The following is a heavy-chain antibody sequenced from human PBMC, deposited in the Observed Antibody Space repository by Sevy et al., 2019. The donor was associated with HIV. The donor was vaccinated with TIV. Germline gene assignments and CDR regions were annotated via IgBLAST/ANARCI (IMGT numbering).Heavy chain of an antibody. CDR1: GFTFPDYA. CDR2: IRSRQYNGTT. J-gene: IGHJ4*02. CDR3: TRSTTTVY. D-gene: IGHD1-1*01. V-gene: IGHV3-49*04. Sequence: GGSLRLSCTASGFTFPDYALSWVRQAPGSGLEWLGFIRSRQYNGTTSYAESVRGRFTISRDDSTSVAYLQMNSLKTADTGIYFCTRSTTTVYWGRGIQVTVSS.